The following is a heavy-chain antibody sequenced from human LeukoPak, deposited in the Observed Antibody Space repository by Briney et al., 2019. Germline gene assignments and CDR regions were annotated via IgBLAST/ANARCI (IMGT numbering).Heavy chain of an antibody. CDR3: ARDSIGGYRPYYYYMDV. CDR2: IIPIFGTA. D-gene: IGHD5-18*01. J-gene: IGHJ6*03. CDR1: GGTFSSYA. V-gene: IGHV1-69*05. Sequence: GASVKVSCKASGGTFSSYAISWVRQAPRQGLEWMGGIIPIFGTANYAQKFQGRVTTTTDESTSTAYMELSSLRSEDTAVYYCARDSIGGYRPYYYYMDVWGKGTTVTVSS.